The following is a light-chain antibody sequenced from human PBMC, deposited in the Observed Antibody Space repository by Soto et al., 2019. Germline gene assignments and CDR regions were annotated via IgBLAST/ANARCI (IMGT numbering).Light chain of an antibody. J-gene: IGKJ5*01. CDR2: GAS. CDR1: QSVTGRY. V-gene: IGKV3-20*01. Sequence: EIVLTQSPGTLSLSPGERATLSCRASQSVTGRYLAWYQQKPGQAPSLLMHGASSRTTGIPERFSGSGSGTDFTLTISRVEPEDFAVYYCQQYGSSITFGQGTRLEI. CDR3: QQYGSSIT.